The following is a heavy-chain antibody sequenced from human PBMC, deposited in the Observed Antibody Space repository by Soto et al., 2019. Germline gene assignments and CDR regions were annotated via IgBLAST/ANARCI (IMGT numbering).Heavy chain of an antibody. D-gene: IGHD3-16*01. J-gene: IGHJ6*02. Sequence: QVQLVQSGAEVKKPGSSVKVSCTASGDTFSSFTISWLRQAPGQGLEWMGGIIPVFGTTDYEQRFQGRVTITADGSTSTAYMELSSLRSADTAVYYCATSSPYILLRGTMYYYAMDVWGQGTTVTVSS. CDR3: ATSSPYILLRGTMYYYAMDV. CDR2: IIPVFGTT. CDR1: GDTFSSFT. V-gene: IGHV1-69*01.